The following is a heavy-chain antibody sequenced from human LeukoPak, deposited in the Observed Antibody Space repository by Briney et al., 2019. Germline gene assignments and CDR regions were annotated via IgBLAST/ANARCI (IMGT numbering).Heavy chain of an antibody. D-gene: IGHD3-22*01. J-gene: IGHJ4*02. CDR1: GYTFTGYY. CDR3: ARGERYDSSGYPDS. V-gene: IGHV1-2*02. Sequence: ASVKVSCKASGYTFTGYYMHWVRQAPGQGLEWMGWINPNTGGTNYAQKFQGRVTMTRDTSISTACMELTRLTSDDTAVYYCARGERYDSSGYPDSWGQGTLVTVSS. CDR2: INPNTGGT.